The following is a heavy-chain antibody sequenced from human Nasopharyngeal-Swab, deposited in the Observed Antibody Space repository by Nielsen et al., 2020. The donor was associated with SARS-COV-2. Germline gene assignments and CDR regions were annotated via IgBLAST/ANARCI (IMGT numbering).Heavy chain of an antibody. Sequence: GSLRLSCAVYGGSFSGYYWSWIRQPPAKGLEWIGEINHSGSTNYNPSLKSRVTISVDTSKNQFSLKLSSVTAADTAVYYCARAYGDYHYWGQGTLVTVSS. CDR2: INHSGST. J-gene: IGHJ4*02. V-gene: IGHV4-34*01. D-gene: IGHD4-17*01. CDR3: ARAYGDYHY. CDR1: GGSFSGYY.